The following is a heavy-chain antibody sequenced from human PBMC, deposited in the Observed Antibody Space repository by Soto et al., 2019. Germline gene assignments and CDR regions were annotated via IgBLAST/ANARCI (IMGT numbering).Heavy chain of an antibody. V-gene: IGHV1-69*13. CDR1: GGTFSSYA. Sequence: LVKVSCKASGGTFSSYAISWVQQAPGQGLEWMGGIIPIFGTANYAQKFQGRVTITADESTSTAYMELSSLRSEDTAVYYCARSAEKLRFLEWLPTRYYYGMDVWGQGTTVTVSS. CDR2: IIPIFGTA. CDR3: ARSAEKLRFLEWLPTRYYYGMDV. D-gene: IGHD3-3*01. J-gene: IGHJ6*02.